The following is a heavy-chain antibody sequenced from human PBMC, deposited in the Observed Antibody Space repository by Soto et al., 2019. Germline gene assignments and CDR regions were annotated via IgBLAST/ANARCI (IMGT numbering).Heavy chain of an antibody. J-gene: IGHJ6*02. CDR2: ISYDGSNK. CDR3: ERDLRGSSLLRYFDWQPRGMDV. V-gene: IGHV3-30-3*01. CDR1: GFTFSSYA. D-gene: IGHD3-9*01. Sequence: GGSLRLSCAASGFTFSSYAMHWVRQAPGKGLEWVAVISYDGSNKYYADSVKGRFTISRDNSKNTLYLQMNSLRAEDTAVYYCERDLRGSSLLRYFDWQPRGMDVWGQGTTVTVSS.